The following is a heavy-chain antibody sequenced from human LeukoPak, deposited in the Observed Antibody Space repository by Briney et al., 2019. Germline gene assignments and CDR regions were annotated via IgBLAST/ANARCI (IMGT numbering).Heavy chain of an antibody. J-gene: IGHJ4*02. CDR3: ARAPGGCGGTCPSDH. D-gene: IGHD2-15*01. V-gene: IGHV4-4*07. CDR1: GGSISNYF. CDR2: IHDNGDS. Sequence: SETLSLTCTVSGGSISNYFWSWIRQPAGKGLEWIGRIHDNGDSNHNPSLKSRVTMSLDTSRNQVSLKLASVTAADTAVYYCARAPGGCGGTCPSDHWGPGTQATVSS.